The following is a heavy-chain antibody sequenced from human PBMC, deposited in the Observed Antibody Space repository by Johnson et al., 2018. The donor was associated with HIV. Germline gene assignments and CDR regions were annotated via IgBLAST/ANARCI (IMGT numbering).Heavy chain of an antibody. V-gene: IGHV3-20*04. CDR2: INWNGGST. D-gene: IGHD3-10*01. CDR1: GFTFDDYG. J-gene: IGHJ3*02. CDR3: AKDRGLSAFDI. Sequence: SLRLSCAASGFTFDDYGMTWVRQAPGKGLEWVSCINWNGGSTGYADSVKGRFTISRDNAKNSLYLQMNSLRAEDTAVYYCAKDRGLSAFDIWGQGTMVTVSS.